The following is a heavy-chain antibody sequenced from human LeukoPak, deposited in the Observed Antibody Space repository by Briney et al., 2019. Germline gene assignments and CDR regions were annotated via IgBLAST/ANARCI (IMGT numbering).Heavy chain of an antibody. CDR3: ARGITMAN. Sequence: GGSLRLFCAASGFTFSNYWMTWVRQAPGKGLEWVANIKQDGSERDYVDSVKGRFTISRDDAKNSLYLQMNSLRAEDTAVYYCARGITMANWGQGTLVTVSS. CDR2: IKQDGSER. J-gene: IGHJ4*02. D-gene: IGHD3-10*01. CDR1: GFTFSNYW. V-gene: IGHV3-7*04.